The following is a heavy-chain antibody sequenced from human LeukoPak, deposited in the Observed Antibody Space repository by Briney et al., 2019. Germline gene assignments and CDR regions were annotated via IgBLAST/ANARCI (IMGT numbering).Heavy chain of an antibody. CDR3: ARRRYDASGYYPSRGRYFDY. D-gene: IGHD3-22*01. J-gene: IGHJ4*02. CDR2: INHSGST. Sequence: SETLSLTCAVYGGSFSGYYWSWIRQPPGKGLEWIGEINHSGSTNYNPSLKSRVTISVETSKKQFSMKLSYVTAADTAVYYCARRRYDASGYYPSRGRYFDYWGQGTLVTVSS. CDR1: GGSFSGYY. V-gene: IGHV4-34*01.